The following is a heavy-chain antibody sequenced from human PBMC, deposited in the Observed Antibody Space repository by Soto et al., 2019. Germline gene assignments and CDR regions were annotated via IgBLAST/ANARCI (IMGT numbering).Heavy chain of an antibody. Sequence: QVQLVQSGAEVKKPGSSVKVSCKASGGTFSSYTISWVRQAPGQGLEWMGRIIPILGIANYAQKFQGRVTITADKSTSTAYMELSSLRSEDTAVYYCARGVSPAYYDFWRGYYFDYWGQGTLVTVSS. D-gene: IGHD3-3*01. CDR3: ARGVSPAYYDFWRGYYFDY. J-gene: IGHJ4*02. CDR2: IIPILGIA. V-gene: IGHV1-69*02. CDR1: GGTFSSYT.